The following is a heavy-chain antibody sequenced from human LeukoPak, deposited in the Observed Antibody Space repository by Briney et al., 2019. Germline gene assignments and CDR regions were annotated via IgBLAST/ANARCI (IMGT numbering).Heavy chain of an antibody. D-gene: IGHD5-12*01. CDR1: GFTFSNAW. Sequence: GGSLRLSCAASGFTFSNAWMSWVRQAPGKGLEWVSAISGSGGSTYYADSVKGRFTISRDNSKNTLYLQMNSLRAEDTAVYYCAKGGVGIVATTNWFDPWGQGTLVTVSS. J-gene: IGHJ5*02. CDR2: ISGSGGST. V-gene: IGHV3-23*01. CDR3: AKGGVGIVATTNWFDP.